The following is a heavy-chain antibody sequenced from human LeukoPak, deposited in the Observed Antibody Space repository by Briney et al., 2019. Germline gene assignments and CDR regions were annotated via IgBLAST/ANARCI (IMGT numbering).Heavy chain of an antibody. J-gene: IGHJ4*02. D-gene: IGHD4-17*01. CDR1: GFTYISSA. V-gene: IGHV3-23*01. Sequence: GGSLRLSCTASGFTYISSAMIWVRQAPGKGLEWVASISRSGGSTYYADSVKGRFTVSRDNSKNTLYLQMNSLRAEDTAVYHCAKDCAYAEHGFDSWGQGTLVTVSS. CDR2: ISRSGGST. CDR3: AKDCAYAEHGFDS.